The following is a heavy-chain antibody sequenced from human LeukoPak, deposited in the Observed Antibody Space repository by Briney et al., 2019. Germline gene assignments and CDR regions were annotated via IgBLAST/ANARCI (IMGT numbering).Heavy chain of an antibody. D-gene: IGHD3-22*01. Sequence: ASVKVSCKAPGYTFTSYYMHWVRQAPGQGLGWMGIINPSGNSTTYAQKFQGRVTMTRDTSTSTVYMELSSLRSEDTAVYYCARADSGGDSSGNNCFDPWGQGTLVTVSS. CDR3: ARADSGGDSSGNNCFDP. V-gene: IGHV1-46*01. CDR1: GYTFTSYY. J-gene: IGHJ5*02. CDR2: INPSGNST.